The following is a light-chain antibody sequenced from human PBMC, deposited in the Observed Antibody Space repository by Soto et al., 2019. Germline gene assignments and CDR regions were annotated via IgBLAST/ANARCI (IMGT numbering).Light chain of an antibody. CDR3: QQSYGTPIT. J-gene: IGKJ5*01. Sequence: DIQMTQYPSSLSSSVGDRVTITCRASQSISSYLNWYQQKPGKAPKLLIYAASSLQSGVPSRFSGSGSGTDFTLTISSLQPEDFATYYCQQSYGTPITFGQGTRLEIK. CDR2: AAS. CDR1: QSISSY. V-gene: IGKV1-39*01.